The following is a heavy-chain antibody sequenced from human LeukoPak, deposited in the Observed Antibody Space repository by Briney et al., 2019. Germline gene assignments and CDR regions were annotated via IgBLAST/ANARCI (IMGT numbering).Heavy chain of an antibody. D-gene: IGHD3-3*01. V-gene: IGHV4-59*01. CDR3: ARTNREDYDFWSGYPNWLDP. J-gene: IGHJ5*02. CDR1: DGSISIYY. CDR2: IYNSGSST. Sequence: SETLSLTCTVSDGSISIYYWNWIRQPPGKGLEWIGYIYNSGSSTIYNPSLQSRVTISVDTSKNQFSLKLSSVTAADTAVYYCARTNREDYDFWSGYPNWLDPWGQGTLVTVSS.